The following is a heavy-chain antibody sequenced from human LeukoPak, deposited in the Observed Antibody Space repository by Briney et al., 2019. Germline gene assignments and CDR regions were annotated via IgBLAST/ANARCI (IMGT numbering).Heavy chain of an antibody. Sequence: PSETLSLTCTVSGGSISSGGYYWSWIRQHPGKGLEWIGYIHYTGSTNYNPSLKSRVTISVDTSKNHFSLKLSSVTAADTAVYYCARMYDSSGYYYPFDYWGQGTLVTVSS. CDR2: IHYTGST. CDR3: ARMYDSSGYYYPFDY. CDR1: GGSISSGGYY. D-gene: IGHD3-22*01. V-gene: IGHV4-61*08. J-gene: IGHJ4*02.